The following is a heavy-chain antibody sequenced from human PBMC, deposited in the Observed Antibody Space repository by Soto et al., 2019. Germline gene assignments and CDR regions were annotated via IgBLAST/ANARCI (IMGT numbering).Heavy chain of an antibody. D-gene: IGHD3-16*01. CDR2: IYYSGST. V-gene: IGHV4-30-4*01. Sequence: QVQLQESGPGLVKPSQTLSLTCTVSGGSISSGDYYWSWIRQPQGKGLEWIGYIYYSGSTYYNPSLKMEADISVDSSKNQFSLKLSFVTGADTAVYFCGRGGGENYYFDYWGQGTLVTVSS. CDR1: GGSISSGDYY. CDR3: GRGGGENYYFDY. J-gene: IGHJ4*02.